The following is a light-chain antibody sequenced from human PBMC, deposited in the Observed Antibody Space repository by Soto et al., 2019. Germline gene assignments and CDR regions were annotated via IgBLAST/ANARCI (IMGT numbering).Light chain of an antibody. CDR2: GAS. Sequence: IVMTQSPATLSVSPGERATLSCSASQSVSSNSAWYQQKPGQAPRLLIYGASTRATGIPARFSGSGSGTEFTLTISSLQSEDFAVYCCQQYNNWPAGTFGQGTKVDIK. V-gene: IGKV3-15*01. CDR1: QSVSSN. CDR3: QQYNNWPAGT. J-gene: IGKJ1*01.